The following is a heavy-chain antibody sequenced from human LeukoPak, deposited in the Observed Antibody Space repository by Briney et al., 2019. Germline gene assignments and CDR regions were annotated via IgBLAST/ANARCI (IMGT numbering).Heavy chain of an antibody. Sequence: SETLSLTCTVSGGSISSSSYYWGWIRQPPGKGLEWIGRSYYSGSTYYNASLKSRVTISVDTSKNRFSLKLDSVTEIDTAMYYCARNQAVAANRGAFDIWGQGTMVTVSS. CDR3: ARNQAVAANRGAFDI. CDR2: SYYSGST. J-gene: IGHJ3*02. D-gene: IGHD6-19*01. V-gene: IGHV4-39*01. CDR1: GGSISSSSYY.